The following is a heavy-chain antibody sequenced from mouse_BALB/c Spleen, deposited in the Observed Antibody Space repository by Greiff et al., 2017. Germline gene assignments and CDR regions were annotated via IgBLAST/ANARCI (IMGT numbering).Heavy chain of an antibody. J-gene: IGHJ1*01. V-gene: IGHV1-82*01. Sequence: VQLQESGPELVKPGASVKISCKASGYAFSSSWMNWVKQRPGQGLEWIGRIYPGDGDTNYNGKFKGKATLTADKSSSTAYMQLSSLTSVDSAVYFCARGVYDGYSWYFDVWGAGTTVTVSS. CDR3: ARGVYDGYSWYFDV. D-gene: IGHD2-3*01. CDR2: IYPGDGDT. CDR1: GYAFSSSW.